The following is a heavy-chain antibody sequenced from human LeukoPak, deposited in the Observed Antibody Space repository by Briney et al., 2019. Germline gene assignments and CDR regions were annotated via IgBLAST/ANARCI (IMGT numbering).Heavy chain of an antibody. D-gene: IGHD6-13*01. CDR2: IWYDGSNK. CDR3: AKEGSSWYY. CDR1: GFSSNSFG. J-gene: IGHJ4*02. Sequence: PGRSLRLSCAASGFSSNSFGVRWVRQAPDRGRGWVAVIWYDGSNKYYADSGKGRFTISRDNSKNTLYLQMNSLRAEDTAVYYCAKEGSSWYYWGQGTLVTVSS. V-gene: IGHV3-33*06.